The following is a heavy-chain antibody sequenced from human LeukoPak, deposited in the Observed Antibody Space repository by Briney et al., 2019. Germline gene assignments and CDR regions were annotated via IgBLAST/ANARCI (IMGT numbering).Heavy chain of an antibody. Sequence: ASLRVSCTASGGTFSTYAISWVRQAPGQGLEWMGGIIPIFGTANYAQKFQGRVTITADESTSTAYMELSSLRSEDTAVYYCAREGGLSSSWFDYWGQGTLVTVSS. D-gene: IGHD6-13*01. CDR2: IIPIFGTA. CDR1: GGTFSTYA. CDR3: AREGGLSSSWFDY. J-gene: IGHJ4*02. V-gene: IGHV1-69*13.